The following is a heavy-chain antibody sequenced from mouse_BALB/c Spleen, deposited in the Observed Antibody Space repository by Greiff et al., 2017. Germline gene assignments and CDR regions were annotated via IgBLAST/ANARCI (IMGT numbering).Heavy chain of an antibody. CDR3: ARFGGGNYFFAY. V-gene: IGHV14-3*02. Sequence: EVQLQESGAELVKPGASVKLSCTASGFNIKDTYMHWVKQRPEQGLEWIGRIDPANGNTKYDPKFQGKATITADTSSNTAYLQLSSLTSEDTAVYYCARFGGGNYFFAYWGQGTLVTVSA. CDR1: GFNIKDTY. D-gene: IGHD2-1*01. J-gene: IGHJ3*01. CDR2: IDPANGNT.